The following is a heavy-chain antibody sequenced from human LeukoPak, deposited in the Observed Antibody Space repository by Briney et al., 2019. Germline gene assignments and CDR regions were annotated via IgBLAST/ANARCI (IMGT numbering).Heavy chain of an antibody. D-gene: IGHD3-22*01. CDR1: GCTFSSYA. V-gene: IGHV1-69*13. J-gene: IGHJ5*02. CDR2: IIPIFGTA. Sequence: VASLKVFCKASGCTFSSYAISWVRQAPGQGLEWMGGIIPIFGTANYAQKFQGRVTITADESTSTAYMELSSLRSEDTAVYYCAITPDYYDSSGYYFRWFDPWGQGTLVTVSS. CDR3: AITPDYYDSSGYYFRWFDP.